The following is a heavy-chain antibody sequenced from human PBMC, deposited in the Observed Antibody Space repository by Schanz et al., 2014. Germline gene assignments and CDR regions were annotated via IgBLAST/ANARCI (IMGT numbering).Heavy chain of an antibody. CDR2: ISGSGGDT. D-gene: IGHD1-7*01. Sequence: VQLVESGGGVVQPGGSLRLSCAASGFTFSSYAMSWVRQAPGKGLEWVSAISGSGGDTYYADSVKGRFTISRDNSKNPLYLQMNSLRAEDTAVYFCASLIGTTSAHFYGMDVWGQGTTVTVSS. CDR3: ASLIGTTSAHFYGMDV. J-gene: IGHJ6*02. V-gene: IGHV3-23*04. CDR1: GFTFSSYA.